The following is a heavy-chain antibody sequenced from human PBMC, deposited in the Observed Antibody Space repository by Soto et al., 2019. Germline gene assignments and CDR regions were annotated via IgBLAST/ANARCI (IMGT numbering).Heavy chain of an antibody. J-gene: IGHJ4*02. CDR1: GGSISSGGYY. V-gene: IGHV4-31*03. Sequence: QVQLQESGPGLVKPSQTLSLTCTVSGGSISSGGYYWSWIRQHPGKGLEWIGYIYYSGSTYYNPSFKSRVTLSVDTSKNQLSLKLSSVTAADTAVYSCARGVAVARAFASWGQGTLVTVSS. CDR2: IYYSGST. D-gene: IGHD6-19*01. CDR3: ARGVAVARAFAS.